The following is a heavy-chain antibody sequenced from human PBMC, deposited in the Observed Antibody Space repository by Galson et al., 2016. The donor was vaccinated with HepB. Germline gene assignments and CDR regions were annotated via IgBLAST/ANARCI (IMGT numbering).Heavy chain of an antibody. Sequence: QSGAEVKKPGESLKISCKGLGYSFSTYWIGWVRQRPGKGLEWMAMIYPGDSDTRYSPSFQGQVTISADKSISTTYLQWSSLKASDTAMYYCARPSRDYGDVDYWGQGTLVTVSS. J-gene: IGHJ4*02. CDR2: IYPGDSDT. V-gene: IGHV5-51*01. CDR1: GYSFSTYW. D-gene: IGHD4-17*01. CDR3: ARPSRDYGDVDY.